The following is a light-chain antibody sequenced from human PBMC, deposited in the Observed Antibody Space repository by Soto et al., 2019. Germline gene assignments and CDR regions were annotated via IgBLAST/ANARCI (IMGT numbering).Light chain of an antibody. J-gene: IGKJ1*01. V-gene: IGKV1-39*01. Sequence: DIQMTQSPSSLSASVGDRFAITCRASQSVSRYLNWYQQKPGKAPKPLIYAASSLQSGVPSRFSGSGSGTDFTLTISSLQPEDFATYYCQQSHNTWTFGQGTKVDIK. CDR2: AAS. CDR1: QSVSRY. CDR3: QQSHNTWT.